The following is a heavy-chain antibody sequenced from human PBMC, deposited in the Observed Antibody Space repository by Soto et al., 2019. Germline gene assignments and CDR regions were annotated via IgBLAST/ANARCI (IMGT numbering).Heavy chain of an antibody. V-gene: IGHV3-23*01. D-gene: IGHD1-26*01. Sequence: GGSLRLSCAASGFTFSSYAMSWVRQAPGKGLEWVSAISGSGGSTYYADSVKGRFTISRDNSKNTLYLQMNSLRAEDTAVYYCAKDPRDSGKWHGMDVWGQGTTVTVSS. J-gene: IGHJ6*02. CDR1: GFTFSSYA. CDR2: ISGSGGST. CDR3: AKDPRDSGKWHGMDV.